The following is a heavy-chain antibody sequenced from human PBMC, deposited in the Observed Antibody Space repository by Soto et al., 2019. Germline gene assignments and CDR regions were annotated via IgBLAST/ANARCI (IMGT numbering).Heavy chain of an antibody. CDR1: GGSISSYY. Sequence: SETLSLTCTVSGGSISSYYWSWIRQPPGKGLEWIGYIYYSGSTNYNPSLKSRVTISVDTSKNQFSLKLSSVTAADTAVYYCARLALRWLRGGYFDYWGQGTLVTVSS. V-gene: IGHV4-59*08. J-gene: IGHJ4*02. D-gene: IGHD5-12*01. CDR3: ARLALRWLRGGYFDY. CDR2: IYYSGST.